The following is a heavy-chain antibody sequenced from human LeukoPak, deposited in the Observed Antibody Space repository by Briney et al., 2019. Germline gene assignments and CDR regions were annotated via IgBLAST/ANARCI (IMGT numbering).Heavy chain of an antibody. CDR3: ARSYGSGSYYNRRDRFDP. CDR2: INHSGST. CDR1: GGSFSGYY. V-gene: IGHV4-34*01. Sequence: SETLSLTCAVYGGSFSGYYWSWVRQPPGKGLEWIGEINHSGSTNYNPSPKSRVTISVDTSKNQFSLKLSSVTAADTAVYYCARSYGSGSYYNRRDRFDPWGQGTLVTDSS. J-gene: IGHJ5*02. D-gene: IGHD3-10*01.